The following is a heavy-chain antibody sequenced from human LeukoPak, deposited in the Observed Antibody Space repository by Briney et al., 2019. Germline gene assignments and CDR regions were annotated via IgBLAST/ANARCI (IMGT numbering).Heavy chain of an antibody. V-gene: IGHV3-23*01. CDR2: ISSSGGRP. D-gene: IGHD2-2*01. Sequence: PGGSLRLSCAASEFTFSSYAMSSVRQAPGKGLEWVSAISSSGGRPYYADSVKGRFTISRDNSKNTLYLQMNSLRADDTAVYYCAKVVAAATYYYYGMDVWGQGTPVTVSS. CDR3: AKVVAAATYYYYGMDV. J-gene: IGHJ6*02. CDR1: EFTFSSYA.